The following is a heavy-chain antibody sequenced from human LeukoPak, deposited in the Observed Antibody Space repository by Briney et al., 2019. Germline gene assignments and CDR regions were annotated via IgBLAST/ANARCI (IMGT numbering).Heavy chain of an antibody. D-gene: IGHD6-19*01. J-gene: IGHJ6*03. CDR2: ISGRRDST. Sequence: GGSLRLSCAASGFTFSSYGMSWVRQAPGKGLEWVSTISGRRDSTSYADSVKGRFTISRDNSKDTLYLQMNSLRAEDTAVYYCAKCSGWFVRGKDYYYYYMDVWGKGTTVTVSS. V-gene: IGHV3-23*01. CDR3: AKCSGWFVRGKDYYYYYMDV. CDR1: GFTFSSYG.